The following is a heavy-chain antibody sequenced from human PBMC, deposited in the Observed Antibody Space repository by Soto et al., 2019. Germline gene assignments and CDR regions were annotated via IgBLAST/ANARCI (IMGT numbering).Heavy chain of an antibody. D-gene: IGHD3-3*01. J-gene: IGHJ5*02. CDR1: GGSFSGYY. CDR2: INHSGST. Sequence: PSETLSLTCAVYGGSFSGYYWSWIRQPPGKGLEWIGEINHSGSTNYNPSLKSRVTISVDTSKNQFSLKLSSVTAADTAVYYCARAILYYDFWSGYLNWFDPWGQGPLVTVSS. V-gene: IGHV4-34*01. CDR3: ARAILYYDFWSGYLNWFDP.